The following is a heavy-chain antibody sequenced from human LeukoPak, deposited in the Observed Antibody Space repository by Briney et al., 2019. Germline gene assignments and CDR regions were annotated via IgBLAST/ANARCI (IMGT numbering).Heavy chain of an antibody. V-gene: IGHV3-30*04. CDR1: GFTFSSYA. CDR3: ARVPFEDGYNFIFDY. D-gene: IGHD5-24*01. CDR2: ISYDGSNK. J-gene: IGHJ4*02. Sequence: PGGSLRLSCAASGFTFSSYAMHWVRQAPGKGLEWEAVISYDGSNKYYADSVKGRFTISRDNSKNTLYQQMNSLRAEDTAVYYCARVPFEDGYNFIFDYWGQGTLVTVSS.